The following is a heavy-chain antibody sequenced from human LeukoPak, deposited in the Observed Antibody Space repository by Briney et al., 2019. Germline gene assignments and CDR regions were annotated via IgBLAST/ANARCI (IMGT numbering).Heavy chain of an antibody. Sequence: GGSLRLSCGASGFTFSSSAMHWVRQGTGKGLEWVAYIAHHGNNKYYADCVKGRFTISRDNSNGSLYLQMNSLRADDTAVYYCAKDGSWSCTDWGQGTLVRVSS. V-gene: IGHV3-30*02. J-gene: IGHJ4*02. CDR2: IAHHGNNK. CDR3: AKDGSWSCTD. CDR1: GFTFSSSA. D-gene: IGHD2-8*02.